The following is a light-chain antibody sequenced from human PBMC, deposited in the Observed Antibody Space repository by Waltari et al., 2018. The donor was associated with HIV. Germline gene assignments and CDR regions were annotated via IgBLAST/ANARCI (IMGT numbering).Light chain of an antibody. J-gene: IGLJ3*02. V-gene: IGLV10-54*01. CDR3: SSWDSSLSAWV. Sequence: QAGLTQPPSVSKGLGQTATLTCTASTNNVSNQRTASLQPNRGHPPKRLSDRNNNRPSGISERLSASRSGNTASLTITGLQPEDESDYYCSSWDSSLSAWVFGGGTKLTVL. CDR1: TNNVSNQR. CDR2: RNN.